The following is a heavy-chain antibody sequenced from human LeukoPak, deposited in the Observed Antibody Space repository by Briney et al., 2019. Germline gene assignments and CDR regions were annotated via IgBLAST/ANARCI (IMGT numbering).Heavy chain of an antibody. J-gene: IGHJ3*02. CDR1: GYTFTGYY. CDR2: INPNSGGT. V-gene: IGHV1-2*02. CDR3: ARGSRIAVAVDAFDI. D-gene: IGHD6-19*01. Sequence: GASVKVSCKASGYTFTGYYMHWVRQAPGQGLEWMGWINPNSGGTNYAQKFQGRVTMTRDTSISTAYMELCRLRSDDTAVYYCARGSRIAVAVDAFDIWGQGTMVTVSS.